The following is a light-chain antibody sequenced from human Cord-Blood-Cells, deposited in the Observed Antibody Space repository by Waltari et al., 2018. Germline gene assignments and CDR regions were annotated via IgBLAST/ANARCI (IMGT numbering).Light chain of an antibody. Sequence: DIVLTQSPGTLSLSPGERATLSCRASQSVRSSYLAWYQQKPSQSPRLRIYGASSRAPGNPDRFSGSGSGTDFTLTLRRLGPEDFAVYYCQQYGSSPTLKEYTFGQGTRLEI. CDR3: QQYGSSPTLKEYT. CDR1: QSVRSSY. V-gene: IGKV3-20*01. J-gene: IGKJ2*01. CDR2: GAS.